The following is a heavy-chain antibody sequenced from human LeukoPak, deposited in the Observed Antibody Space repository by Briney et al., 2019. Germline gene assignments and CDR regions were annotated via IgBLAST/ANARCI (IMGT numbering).Heavy chain of an antibody. CDR3: ARDSGGWYYFDY. CDR1: GGTFSSYA. CDR2: MIPIFGTA. J-gene: IGHJ4*02. D-gene: IGHD2-15*01. V-gene: IGHV1-69*05. Sequence: ASVKVSCKASGGTFSSYAISWVRQAPGQGLEWMGRMIPIFGTANYAQKFQGRVTITTDESTSTAYMELSSLRSEDTAVYYCARDSGGWYYFDYWGQGTLVTVSS.